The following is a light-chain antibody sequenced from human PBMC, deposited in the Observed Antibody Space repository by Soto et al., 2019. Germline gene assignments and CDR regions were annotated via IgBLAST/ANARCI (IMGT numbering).Light chain of an antibody. J-gene: IGLJ2*01. CDR1: SSDIGRYNL. Sequence: QSVLTQPASVSGSPGQSITISCTGTSSDIGRYNLVSWYQQHPGKAPKLIIYEDIERPSGVSDRFSGSKSGNTASLTISWLQTEDEADYYCCSYAGGASVVFGGGTKVTVL. CDR2: EDI. CDR3: CSYAGGASVV. V-gene: IGLV2-23*01.